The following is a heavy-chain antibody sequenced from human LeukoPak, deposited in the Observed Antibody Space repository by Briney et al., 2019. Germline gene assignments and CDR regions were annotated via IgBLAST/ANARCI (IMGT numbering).Heavy chain of an antibody. Sequence: GGSLRLSCAASGFTFSSYGMNWVRQAPGKGLEWVSSISSSSSYIYYADSVKGRFTISRDNAKNSLYLQMNSLRAEDTAVYYCAREKGDSSGVSDYWGQGTLVTVSS. J-gene: IGHJ4*02. V-gene: IGHV3-21*01. CDR3: AREKGDSSGVSDY. CDR2: ISSSSSYI. D-gene: IGHD6-19*01. CDR1: GFTFSSYG.